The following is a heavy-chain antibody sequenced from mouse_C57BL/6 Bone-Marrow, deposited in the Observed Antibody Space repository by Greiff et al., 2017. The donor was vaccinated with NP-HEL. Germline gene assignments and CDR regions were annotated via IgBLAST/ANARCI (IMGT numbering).Heavy chain of an antibody. D-gene: IGHD1-1*01. CDR1: GFTFSSYG. J-gene: IGHJ2*01. Sequence: DVMLVESGGDLVKPGGSLKLSCAASGFTFSSYGMSWVRQTPDKRLEWVATISSGGSYTYYPDSVKGRFTISRDNAKNTLYLQMSSLKSEDTAMYYCARSVVAVDYWGQGTTLTVSS. V-gene: IGHV5-6*02. CDR3: ARSVVAVDY. CDR2: ISSGGSYT.